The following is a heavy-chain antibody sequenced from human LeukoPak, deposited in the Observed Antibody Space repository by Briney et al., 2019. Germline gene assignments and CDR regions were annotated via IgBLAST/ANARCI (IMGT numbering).Heavy chain of an antibody. D-gene: IGHD3-10*01. CDR1: GFTFSNYA. V-gene: IGHV3-30-3*01. CDR3: ARDMYDNGWSSFDY. Sequence: GGSLRLSCAASGFTFSNYAMHWVRQAPGKGLEWVAVISFDGTNKYYANSVQGRFTISRDNSKNTLYLQMNSLRAEDTALYYCARDMYDNGWSSFDYWGQGTLVTVSS. CDR2: ISFDGTNK. J-gene: IGHJ4*02.